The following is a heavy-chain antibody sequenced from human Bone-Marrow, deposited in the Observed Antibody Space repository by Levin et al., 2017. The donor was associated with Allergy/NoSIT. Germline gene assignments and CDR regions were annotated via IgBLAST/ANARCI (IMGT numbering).Heavy chain of an antibody. Sequence: PSETLSLTCAVSGGSLNSSSYSWSWIRQPPGKGLEWIGYIYHDGTTYFNPSLRSRVIMSVDRSKNQFSLKLSSVTAADTAVYYCGRDWYFDVWGRGTLVTVSS. CDR2: IYHDGTT. CDR3: GRDWYFDV. V-gene: IGHV4-30-2*01. J-gene: IGHJ2*01. CDR1: GGSLNSSSYS.